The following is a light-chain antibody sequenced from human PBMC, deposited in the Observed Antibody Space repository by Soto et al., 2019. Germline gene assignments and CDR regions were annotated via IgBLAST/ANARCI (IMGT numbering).Light chain of an antibody. J-gene: IGKJ2*01. CDR3: QQYGSSPYT. Sequence: EIVLTQSPGTLSLSPGERATLSCRASQSVNSRYLAWYQQKPGQPPRLLIYGASSRPTSIPDRFSGSGSGTDFPLTISRLEHEDFAVYYCQQYGSSPYTFGQGTKLEIK. CDR2: GAS. V-gene: IGKV3-20*01. CDR1: QSVNSRY.